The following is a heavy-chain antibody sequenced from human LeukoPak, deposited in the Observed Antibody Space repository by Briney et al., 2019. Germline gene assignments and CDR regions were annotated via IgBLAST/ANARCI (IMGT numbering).Heavy chain of an antibody. V-gene: IGHV1-69*16. J-gene: IGHJ4*02. CDR3: ARSPLAHSGTYSEE. CDR1: GGSFSSRS. CDR2: IIPILVTP. Sequence: SVKVSCKASGGSFSSRSITWVRQAPGQGLESMGGIIPILVTPNYAQKFQGRVTITTDESTTTAYMELTGLRSEDTAVYYCARSPLAHSGTYSEEWGQGTLVTVSS. D-gene: IGHD1-26*01.